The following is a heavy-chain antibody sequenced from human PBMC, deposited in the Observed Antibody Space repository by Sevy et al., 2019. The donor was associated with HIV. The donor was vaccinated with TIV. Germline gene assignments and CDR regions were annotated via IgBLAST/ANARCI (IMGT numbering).Heavy chain of an antibody. V-gene: IGHV3-33*01. CDR1: GFTFNSYG. Sequence: GGSLRLSCAASGFTFNSYGMHWVRQAPGKGLEWVALIWYDGSNRSYVDSVKGRFTVSRDNSKNTLYLQMNSLRAEDTAVYYCAREGLAVAGFGYYFEYWGQGTLVTVSS. D-gene: IGHD6-19*01. J-gene: IGHJ4*02. CDR3: AREGLAVAGFGYYFEY. CDR2: IWYDGSNR.